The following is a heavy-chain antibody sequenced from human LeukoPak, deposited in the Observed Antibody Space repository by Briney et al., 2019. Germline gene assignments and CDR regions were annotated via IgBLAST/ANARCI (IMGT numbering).Heavy chain of an antibody. J-gene: IGHJ6*03. V-gene: IGHV4-59*01. CDR3: ARDRESGALGNYHYYMDV. Sequence: SETLSLTCTVSGGSISSYYWSWLRQPPGKGLEWIGYIYYSGSTNYNPSLKSRVTISVDTSKNQFSLKLSSVTAADTAVYYCARDRESGALGNYHYYMDVWGKGTTVTVSS. CDR1: GGSISSYY. CDR2: IYYSGST. D-gene: IGHD3-10*01.